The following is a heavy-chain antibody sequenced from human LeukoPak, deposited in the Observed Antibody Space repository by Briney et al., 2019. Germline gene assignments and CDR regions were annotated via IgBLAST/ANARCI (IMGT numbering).Heavy chain of an antibody. J-gene: IGHJ4*02. CDR3: ARDGGSGADY. CDR2: IMEDGSEK. CDR1: GFTFNNYY. Sequence: GGSLRLSCATSGFTFNNYYMTWVRQAPGKGLEWVAHIMEDGSEKHYVDSVKGRFTISRDNAKNSLYLQMNSLRAEDTAVYYCARDGGSGADYWGQGALVTVSS. V-gene: IGHV3-7*01. D-gene: IGHD3-16*01.